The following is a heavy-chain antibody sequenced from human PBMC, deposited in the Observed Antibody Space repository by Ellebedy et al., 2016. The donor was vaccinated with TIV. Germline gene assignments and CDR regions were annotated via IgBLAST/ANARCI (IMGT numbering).Heavy chain of an antibody. CDR3: ANNWVVRGEGWNNGMDV. J-gene: IGHJ6*02. V-gene: IGHV3-66*01. D-gene: IGHD3-10*01. CDR2: IYSDGST. Sequence: PGGSLRLSCAVSGFSVSSNYLSWVRQAPGKGLEWVSTIYSDGSTYYADSVRGRFTISRDNSKNTLCLQMKSLRADDTAVYYCANNWVVRGEGWNNGMDVWGQGTTVTVSS. CDR1: GFSVSSNY.